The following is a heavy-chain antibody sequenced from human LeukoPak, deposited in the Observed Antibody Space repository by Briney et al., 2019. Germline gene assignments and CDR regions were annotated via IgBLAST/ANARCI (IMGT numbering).Heavy chain of an antibody. V-gene: IGHV3-74*01. CDR2: INSDGSDI. J-gene: IGHJ4*02. D-gene: IGHD1-26*01. Sequence: PGGSLRLSCAASGFIFSTYWMNWVRQAPGEGLVWVSRINSDGSDINYADSVEGRFTITRDNAKNTLYLQMNSLRAEDTAVYYCARDRASGAYDYWGQGTLVTVSS. CDR3: ARDRASGAYDY. CDR1: GFIFSTYW.